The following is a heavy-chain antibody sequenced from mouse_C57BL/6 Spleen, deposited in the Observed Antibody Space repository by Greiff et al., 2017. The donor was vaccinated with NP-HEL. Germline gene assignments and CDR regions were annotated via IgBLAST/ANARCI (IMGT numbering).Heavy chain of an antibody. CDR3: ATAGPYVDD. CDR2: INYDGSST. D-gene: IGHD2-12*01. V-gene: IGHV5-16*01. CDR1: GFTFSDYY. J-gene: IGHJ2*01. Sequence: EVKLVESEGGLVQPGSSMKLSCTASGFTFSDYYMAWVRQVPEKGLEWVANINYDGSSTYYLDSLKSRFIISRDNAKNILYMQMSGMKYEEKEKDEGATAGPYVDDGGKGTTRT.